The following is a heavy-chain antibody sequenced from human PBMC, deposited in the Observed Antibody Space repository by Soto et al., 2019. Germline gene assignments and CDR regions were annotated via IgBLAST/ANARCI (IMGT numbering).Heavy chain of an antibody. V-gene: IGHV4-30-4*01. Sequence: QVQLQESGPGLVKPSQTLSLTCTVSGGSISSGDYYWSWIRQPPGKGLEWIGYIYYSGSTYYNPSLKIRVTISTNTSKNQFSQRLSSVTAADTAVYYCARERHDGSRLDPWGQGTLVTVSS. CDR3: ARERHDGSRLDP. D-gene: IGHD6-13*01. J-gene: IGHJ5*02. CDR1: GGSISSGDYY. CDR2: IYYSGST.